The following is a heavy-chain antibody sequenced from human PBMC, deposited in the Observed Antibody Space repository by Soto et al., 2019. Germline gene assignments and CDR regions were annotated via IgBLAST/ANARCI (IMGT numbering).Heavy chain of an antibody. D-gene: IGHD2-2*01. CDR3: ARAVVDCSSTSCYAVDY. Sequence: QVQLQQWGAGLLKPSETPSLTCAVYGGSFSGYYWSWIRQPPGKGLEWIGEINHSGSTNYNPSLKSRVPISVDTSKNQFSLKLSSVTAADTAVYYCARAVVDCSSTSCYAVDYWGQGTLVTVSS. J-gene: IGHJ4*02. CDR1: GGSFSGYY. CDR2: INHSGST. V-gene: IGHV4-34*01.